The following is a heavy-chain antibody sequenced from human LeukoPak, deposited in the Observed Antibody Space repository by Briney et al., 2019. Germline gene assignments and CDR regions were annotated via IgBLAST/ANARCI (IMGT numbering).Heavy chain of an antibody. J-gene: IGHJ6*04. CDR1: GFTFGSYA. V-gene: IGHV3-23*01. Sequence: GGSLRLSCAASGFTFGSYAMNWVRQAPGKGLDWVSLITGSGGSTYYADSVKGRFTISGDNSKNTLYLQMNSLRAEDTAVYYCGKGSGPNYYGMDVWGKGTTVTVSS. CDR3: GKGSGPNYYGMDV. CDR2: ITGSGGST. D-gene: IGHD2-15*01.